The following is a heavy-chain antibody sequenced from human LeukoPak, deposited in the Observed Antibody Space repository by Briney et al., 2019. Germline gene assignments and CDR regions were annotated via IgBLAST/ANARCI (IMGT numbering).Heavy chain of an antibody. CDR2: INWSSANV. Sequence: PGGSLRLSCAASGFTFHDYAMHWVRQAPGKGLEWVSGINWSSANVGYADSVKGRFTISRDNAKNSLYLQMNSLRAEDTALYYCAKSIAVAGPFDYWGQGTLVTVSS. CDR3: AKSIAVAGPFDY. CDR1: GFTFHDYA. D-gene: IGHD6-19*01. V-gene: IGHV3-9*01. J-gene: IGHJ4*02.